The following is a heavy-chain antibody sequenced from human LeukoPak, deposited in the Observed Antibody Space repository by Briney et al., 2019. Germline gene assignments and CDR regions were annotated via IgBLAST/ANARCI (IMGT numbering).Heavy chain of an antibody. CDR2: MKPNSGNT. D-gene: IGHD5-12*01. CDR3: TRVYGGYDH. V-gene: IGHV1-8*03. J-gene: IGHJ5*02. CDR1: GYTFTSYD. Sequence: ASVKVSCKASGYTFTSYDINWVRQATGQGPEWMGYMKPNSGNTGYAQKLQGRVTITRNTSISTAYMELSSLRSEDTAVYYCTRVYGGYDHWGQGTLVTVSS.